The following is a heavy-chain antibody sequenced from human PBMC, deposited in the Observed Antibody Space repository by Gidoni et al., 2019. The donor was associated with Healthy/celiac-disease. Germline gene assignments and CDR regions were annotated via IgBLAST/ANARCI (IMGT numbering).Heavy chain of an antibody. D-gene: IGHD2-2*01. J-gene: IGHJ3*02. CDR1: GFTFSSYA. V-gene: IGHV3-23*01. Sequence: EVQLLESGGGLVQPGGSLRLSCAASGFTFSSYAMSWVRQAPGKGLEWVSAISGSGGSTYYADSVKGRFTISRDNSKNTLYLQMNSLRAEDTAVYYCAKDLREYCSSTSCYGGFDIWGQGTMVTVSS. CDR2: ISGSGGST. CDR3: AKDLREYCSSTSCYGGFDI.